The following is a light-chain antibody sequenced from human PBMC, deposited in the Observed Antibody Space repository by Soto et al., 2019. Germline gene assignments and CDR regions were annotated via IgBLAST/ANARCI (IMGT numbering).Light chain of an antibody. CDR3: QQRSDWPPEVT. Sequence: EIVLTQSPATLSLSPGERATLSCRASQSVSSYLDWYQQKPGQAPRLLIYDASNRATGIPARFSGSGSGTDITLTISSLEPEDFAVYYCQQRSDWPPEVTFGGGTKVEIK. V-gene: IGKV3-11*01. CDR2: DAS. CDR1: QSVSSY. J-gene: IGKJ4*01.